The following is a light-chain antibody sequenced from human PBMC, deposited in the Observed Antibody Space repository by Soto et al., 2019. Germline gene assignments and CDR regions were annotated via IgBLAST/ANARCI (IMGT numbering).Light chain of an antibody. CDR3: AAWDDSLSGVV. Sequence: QAVVTQPPSASGTPGQRVTISCSGSSSNIGSNYVYWYQQLPGTAPNLLIYRNNQRPSGVPDRCSGSKSGTSASLAISGLRSEDEADYYCAAWDDSLSGVVFGGGTKLTVL. CDR1: SSNIGSNY. J-gene: IGLJ2*01. CDR2: RNN. V-gene: IGLV1-47*01.